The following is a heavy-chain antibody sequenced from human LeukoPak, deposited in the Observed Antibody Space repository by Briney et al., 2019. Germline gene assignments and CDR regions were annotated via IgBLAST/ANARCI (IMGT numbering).Heavy chain of an antibody. CDR3: ARHAGMDV. J-gene: IGHJ6*02. CDR2: INPSGGST. CDR1: GYTFTSYS. V-gene: IGHV1-46*01. Sequence: ASVKVSCKASGYTFTSYSMHWVRQAPGQGPEWMGIINPSGGSTSYAQKFQGRVTLTRDTSTSTVYMEMSSLRSEDTAVYYCARHAGMDVWGQGTTVTVSS.